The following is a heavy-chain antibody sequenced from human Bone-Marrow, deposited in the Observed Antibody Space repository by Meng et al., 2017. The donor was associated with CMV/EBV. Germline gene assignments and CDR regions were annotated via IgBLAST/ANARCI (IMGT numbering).Heavy chain of an antibody. V-gene: IGHV3-64*02. J-gene: IGHJ3*02. CDR3: ARVWELLHDAFDI. CDR1: GFTFSSYA. Sequence: GGSLRLSCAASGFTFSSYAMHWVRQAPGKGLEYVSAISSNGGSTYYADSVKGRFTISRDNSKNTLYLQMNSLRAEDTAVYYCARVWELLHDAFDIWGQGTMVTVSS. D-gene: IGHD1-26*01. CDR2: ISSNGGST.